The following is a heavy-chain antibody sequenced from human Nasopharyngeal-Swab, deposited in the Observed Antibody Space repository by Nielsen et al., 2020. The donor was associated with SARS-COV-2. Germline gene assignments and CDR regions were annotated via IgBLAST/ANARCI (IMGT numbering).Heavy chain of an antibody. J-gene: IGHJ4*02. D-gene: IGHD5-12*01. CDR2: ISSSSTSI. Sequence: GGSLRLSCAASAFTFGTYSMNWVRQAQGQGLEWVSSISSSSTSIYYADSVKGRFTISRDNAKNSLYLQMNSLRAEDTAVYFCARDRDSGYDRQFDYWGQGTLVTVSS. V-gene: IGHV3-21*01. CDR3: ARDRDSGYDRQFDY. CDR1: AFTFGTYS.